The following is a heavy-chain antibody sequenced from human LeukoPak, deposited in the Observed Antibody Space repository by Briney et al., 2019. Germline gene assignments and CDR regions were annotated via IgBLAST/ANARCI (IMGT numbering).Heavy chain of an antibody. V-gene: IGHV4-59*01. Sequence: SETLSLTCTVSGGSISSYYWSWIRQPPGKGLEWIGYIYYSGSTNYNPSLKSRVTISVDTSKNQFSLKPSSVTAADTAVYYCARAPSRGPNLRIFDYWGQGTLVTVSS. J-gene: IGHJ4*02. CDR2: IYYSGST. CDR3: ARAPSRGPNLRIFDY. CDR1: GGSISSYY. D-gene: IGHD1-14*01.